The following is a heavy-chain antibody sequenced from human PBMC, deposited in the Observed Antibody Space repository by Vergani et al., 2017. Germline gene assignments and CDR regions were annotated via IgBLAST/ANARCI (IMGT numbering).Heavy chain of an antibody. CDR3: ARGTRDGYNYVPDY. CDR1: GGSISSYY. J-gene: IGHJ4*02. Sequence: QVQLQESGPGLVKPSETLSLTCTVSGGSISSYYWSWIRQPPGKGLEWIGYIYYSGSTNYNPSLKSRVTISVDTSKNQFSLKLSSVTAADTAVYYCARGTRDGYNYVPDYWCQGTLVTVSS. V-gene: IGHV4-59*01. D-gene: IGHD5-24*01. CDR2: IYYSGST.